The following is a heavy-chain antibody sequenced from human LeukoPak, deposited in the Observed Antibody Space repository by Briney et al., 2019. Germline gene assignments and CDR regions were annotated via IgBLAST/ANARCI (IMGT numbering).Heavy chain of an antibody. CDR3: ARVLIRGDEIDY. V-gene: IGHV5-51*01. CDR2: IYPGDSDT. J-gene: IGHJ4*02. CDR1: GYSFTTYW. Sequence: GESLKISCKSSGYSFTTYWIAWVRQMPGKGLEGMGIIYPGDSDTRYSPSFQGQVTISADKSIRTAYLQWTSLKASDSAMYYCARVLIRGDEIDYWGQGTLVTVSS. D-gene: IGHD2-21*01.